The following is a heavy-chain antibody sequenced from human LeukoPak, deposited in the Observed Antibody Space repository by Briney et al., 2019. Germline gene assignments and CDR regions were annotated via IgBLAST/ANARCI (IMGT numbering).Heavy chain of an antibody. V-gene: IGHV4-59*01. J-gene: IGHJ4*02. Sequence: SETLSLTCTVSGASISDYYWSWIRQPPGKGLEWIGYIYYSGSTNYNPSLKSRVTISVDTPKNQFSLKLSSVTAADTAVYYCARSRVSRSYYFDYWGQGTLVTVSS. CDR3: ARSRVSRSYYFDY. D-gene: IGHD2-2*01. CDR2: IYYSGST. CDR1: GASISDYY.